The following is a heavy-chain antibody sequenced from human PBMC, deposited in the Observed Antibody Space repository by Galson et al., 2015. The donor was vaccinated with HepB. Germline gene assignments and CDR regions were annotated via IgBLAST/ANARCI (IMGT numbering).Heavy chain of an antibody. V-gene: IGHV1-24*01. Sequence: SVKVSCKVSGYTLTELSMHWVRQAPGKGLEWMGGFDPEDGETIYAQKFQGRVTMTEDTSTNTAYMELSSLRSEDTAVYYCLALFYYYDSSSPDYWGQGTLVTVSS. J-gene: IGHJ4*02. CDR1: GYTLTELS. CDR3: LALFYYYDSSSPDY. CDR2: FDPEDGET. D-gene: IGHD3-22*01.